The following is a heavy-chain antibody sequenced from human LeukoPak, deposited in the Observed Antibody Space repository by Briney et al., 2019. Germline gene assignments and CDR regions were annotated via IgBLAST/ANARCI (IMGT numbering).Heavy chain of an antibody. Sequence: GGSLRLSCAASGFTFSSCWMHWVRQAPGKGLVWVSRINTDGSITNYADSVKGRFTISRDNAKNTLYLQMNSLRAEDTAVYYCARGKIVATTDAFDIWGQGTMVTVSS. CDR2: INTDGSIT. CDR1: GFTFSSCW. CDR3: ARGKIVATTDAFDI. D-gene: IGHD5-12*01. V-gene: IGHV3-74*01. J-gene: IGHJ3*02.